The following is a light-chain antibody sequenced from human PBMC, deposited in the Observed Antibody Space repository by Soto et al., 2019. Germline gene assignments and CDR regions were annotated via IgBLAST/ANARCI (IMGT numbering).Light chain of an antibody. V-gene: IGKV1-5*01. CDR1: QSISSW. J-gene: IGKJ1*01. CDR3: QQYNSYPGT. Sequence: DIQMTQSPSTLSPSVGDRVTITCRASQSISSWLAWYQQKPGKAPKLLIYDASSLESGVPSRFSGSGSGTEFTLTISSLQPEDFATYYCQQYNSYPGTFGQGTKVDIK. CDR2: DAS.